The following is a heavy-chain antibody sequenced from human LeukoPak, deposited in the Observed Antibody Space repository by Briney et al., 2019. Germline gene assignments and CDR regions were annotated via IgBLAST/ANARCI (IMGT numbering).Heavy chain of an antibody. CDR1: GFTFSSYS. CDR2: ISSSSSYI. Sequence: GGSLRLSCAASGFTFSSYSMNWVRQAPGKGLEWVSSISSSSSYIYYADSVKGRFTISRDSAKNSLYLQMNSLRAEDTAVYYCAREGCSSTSCSNDYWGQGTLVTVSS. J-gene: IGHJ4*02. V-gene: IGHV3-21*01. CDR3: AREGCSSTSCSNDY. D-gene: IGHD2-2*01.